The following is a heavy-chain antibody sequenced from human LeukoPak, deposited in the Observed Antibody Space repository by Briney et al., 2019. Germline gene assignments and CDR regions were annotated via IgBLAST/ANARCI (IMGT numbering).Heavy chain of an antibody. Sequence: SSETLSLTCTVSPDSTTSNFWSWVHQPPGKGLEWIGEIHRSGSTNYNPSLQSRVTISIDRSKNQIALELSSVTAADTAVYYCAREIVGGFNPGAYWGQGTLVTVSS. V-gene: IGHV4-4*02. CDR1: PDSTTSNF. CDR3: AREIVGGFNPGAY. D-gene: IGHD1-14*01. J-gene: IGHJ4*02. CDR2: IHRSGST.